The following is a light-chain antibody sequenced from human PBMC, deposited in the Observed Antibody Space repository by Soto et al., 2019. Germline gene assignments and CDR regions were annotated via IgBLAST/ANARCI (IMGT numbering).Light chain of an antibody. CDR3: QKHDYAPLT. CDR1: QGISNY. CDR2: TSS. J-gene: IGKJ4*01. Sequence: DIQMTHSPSSLSASVGDRVTITCRASQGISNYLSWYQQKPGKVPELLIYTSSTLQSGVPSRFSGSGSGTDFTLTISSLQPEDVATYYCQKHDYAPLTFGGGTKVDIK. V-gene: IGKV1-27*01.